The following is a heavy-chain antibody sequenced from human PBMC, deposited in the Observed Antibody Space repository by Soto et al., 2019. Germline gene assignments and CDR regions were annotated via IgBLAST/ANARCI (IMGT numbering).Heavy chain of an antibody. D-gene: IGHD3-3*01. J-gene: IGHJ5*02. CDR3: ARIWSGYYSPLSFDP. V-gene: IGHV1-69*06. CDR2: IIPIFGTA. CDR1: GGTFSNFA. Sequence: SVKVSCKESGGTFSNFAISWVRQAPGQGLEWMGGIIPIFGTAKYAQKFQGRVTITADKSTSTAYMELSSLRSEDTAVYYCARIWSGYYSPLSFDPWGQGTLVTVSS.